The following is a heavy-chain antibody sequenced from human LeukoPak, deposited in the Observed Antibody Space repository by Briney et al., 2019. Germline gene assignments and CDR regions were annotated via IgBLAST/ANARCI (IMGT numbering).Heavy chain of an antibody. D-gene: IGHD3-10*01. CDR2: LYYTGYADTGST. Sequence: PSETLSLTCTVSGGSISHSYWSWLRQPPGKGLEWVAYLYYTGYADTGSTNYNPSLKSRVTTSVDASKNQFSLTLTSVTAADTAVYYCARLLGVRRGVMTGWFDSWGQGALVTVSS. CDR3: ARLLGVRRGVMTGWFDS. J-gene: IGHJ5*01. V-gene: IGHV4-59*08. CDR1: GGSISHSY.